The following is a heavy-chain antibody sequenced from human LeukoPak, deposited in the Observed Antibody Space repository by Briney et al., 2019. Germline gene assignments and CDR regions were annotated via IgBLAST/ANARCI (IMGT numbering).Heavy chain of an antibody. V-gene: IGHV3-30*02. CDR3: AKDCGSWCRGAFDI. CDR1: GFTFSSYG. D-gene: IGHD6-13*01. J-gene: IGHJ3*02. CDR2: IRYDGSNK. Sequence: PGGSLRLSCAASGFTFSSYGMHWVRQAPGKGLEWVAFIRYDGSNKYYADSVKGRFTISRDNSKNTLYLQMNSLRAEDTAVYYCAKDCGSWCRGAFDIWGQGTMVTVSS.